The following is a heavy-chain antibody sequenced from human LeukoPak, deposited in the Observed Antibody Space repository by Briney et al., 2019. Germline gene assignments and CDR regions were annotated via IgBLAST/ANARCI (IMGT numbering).Heavy chain of an antibody. J-gene: IGHJ5*02. D-gene: IGHD3-10*01. CDR2: INHSGST. CDR3: ARDVLLWFGEFRGWFDP. Sequence: SETLSLTCAVYGGSFSGYYWSWIRQPPGKGLEWIGEINHSGSTNYNPSLKSRVTISVDTSKNQFSLKLSSVTAADTAVYYCARDVLLWFGEFRGWFDPWGQGTLVTVSS. CDR1: GGSFSGYY. V-gene: IGHV4-34*01.